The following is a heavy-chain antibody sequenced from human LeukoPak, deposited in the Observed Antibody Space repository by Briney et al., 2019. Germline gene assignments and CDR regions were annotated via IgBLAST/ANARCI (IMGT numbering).Heavy chain of an antibody. Sequence: SETLSLTCTVSGYSISSGYYWAWIRQPPGKGLEWIGSIYHSGSTHYNPSLKSRVTILVDTSKNQFSLKLSSVTAADTAVYYGAFGAGPVGWFHPWGQGTLVTVSS. CDR2: IYHSGST. CDR3: AFGAGPVGWFHP. J-gene: IGHJ5*02. CDR1: GYSISSGYY. V-gene: IGHV4-38-2*02. D-gene: IGHD3-10*01.